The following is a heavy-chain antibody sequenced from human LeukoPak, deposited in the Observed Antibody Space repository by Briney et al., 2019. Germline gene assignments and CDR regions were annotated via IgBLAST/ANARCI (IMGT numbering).Heavy chain of an antibody. CDR3: GRVRFRYFDY. CDR1: GGSISSGGYY. CDR2: INHSGST. Sequence: PSQTLSLTCTVSGGSISSGGYYWSWIRQPPGKGLEWIGEINHSGSTNYNPSLKSRVTISVDTSKNQFSLKLSSVTAADTAVYYCGRVRFRYFDYWGQGALVTVSS. V-gene: IGHV4-31*03. D-gene: IGHD3-10*01. J-gene: IGHJ4*02.